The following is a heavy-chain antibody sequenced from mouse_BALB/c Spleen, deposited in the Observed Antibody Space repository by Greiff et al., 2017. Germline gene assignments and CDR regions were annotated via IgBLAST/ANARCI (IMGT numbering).Heavy chain of an antibody. CDR1: GYTFTSYW. V-gene: IGHV1-69*02. CDR2: IDPSDSYT. CDR3: ASLYDYYAMDY. Sequence: VQLQQPGAELVKPGASVKLSCKASGYTFTSYWMHWVKQRPGQGLEWIGEIDPSDSYTNYNQKFKGKATLTVDKSSSTAYMQLSSLTSEDSAVYYCASLYDYYAMDYWGQGTSVTVSS. D-gene: IGHD1-1*01. J-gene: IGHJ4*01.